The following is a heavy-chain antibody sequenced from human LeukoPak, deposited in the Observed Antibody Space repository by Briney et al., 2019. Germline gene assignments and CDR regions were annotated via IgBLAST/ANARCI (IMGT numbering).Heavy chain of an antibody. CDR2: ISYSGGST. D-gene: IGHD6-13*01. Sequence: PGGSLRLSCAASGFTFSSYAMSWVRQAPGKGLDWVSSISYSGGSTYYADSVKGGFTISRDNSKNTLFLQMSSLRAEDTAVYYCAKTYSSTWSDWYFDLWGRGTLVTVSS. J-gene: IGHJ2*01. CDR3: AKTYSSTWSDWYFDL. V-gene: IGHV3-23*01. CDR1: GFTFSSYA.